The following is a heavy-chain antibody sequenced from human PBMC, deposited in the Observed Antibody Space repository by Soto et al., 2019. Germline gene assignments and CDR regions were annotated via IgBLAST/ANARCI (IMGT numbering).Heavy chain of an antibody. CDR3: ARGDYSGMDC. Sequence: SETLSLTCAVSGGSISNYYWSWIRQPPGKGLEWIGYIYYSGSTNYNPSLKSRVTISVDTSKNHFSLKLSSVTAADTAVYYCARGDYSGMDCWGKGTTVTVSS. J-gene: IGHJ6*03. CDR1: GGSISNYY. V-gene: IGHV4-59*01. CDR2: IYYSGST. D-gene: IGHD4-4*01.